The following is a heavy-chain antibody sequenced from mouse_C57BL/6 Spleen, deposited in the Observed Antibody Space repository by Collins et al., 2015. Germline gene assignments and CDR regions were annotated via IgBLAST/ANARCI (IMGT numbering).Heavy chain of an antibody. CDR2: ISSGSGAI. CDR3: ARGDY. V-gene: IGHV5-17*02. J-gene: IGHJ2*01. Sequence: DVQLVESGGGLVQPGGSRKLSCAASGFTFVRFGMHWVRQAPEKGLEWVAYISSGSGAIYYADTVKGRFTISRDNPKNALFLQMTSLRSEDTAMYYCARGDYWGQGTTLTVSS. CDR1: GFTFVRFG.